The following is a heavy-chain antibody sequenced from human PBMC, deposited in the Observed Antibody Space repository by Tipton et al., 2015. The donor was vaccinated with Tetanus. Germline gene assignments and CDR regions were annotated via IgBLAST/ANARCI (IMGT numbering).Heavy chain of an antibody. V-gene: IGHV3-30*18. CDR3: AKDTVRDVPAAIHYYYYGMDV. J-gene: IGHJ6*02. CDR2: ISYDGSNK. CDR1: GFTFSSYG. Sequence: SLRLSCAASGFTFSSYGTHWVRQAPGKGLEWVAVISYDGSNKYYADSVKGRFTISRDNSKNTLYLQMNSLGAEDTAVYYCAKDTVRDVPAAIHYYYYGMDVWGQGTTVTVSS. D-gene: IGHD2-2*01.